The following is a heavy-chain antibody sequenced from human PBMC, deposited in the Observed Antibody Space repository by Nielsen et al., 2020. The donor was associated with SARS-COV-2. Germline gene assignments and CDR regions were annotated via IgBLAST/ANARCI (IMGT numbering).Heavy chain of an antibody. J-gene: IGHJ6*02. D-gene: IGHD1-14*01. V-gene: IGHV3-9*01. CDR2: ISWNSGSI. CDR3: AKGVGNLYYYYGMDV. CDR1: GFTFDDYA. Sequence: SLKISCAASGFTFDDYAMHWVRQAPGKGLEWVSGISWNSGSIGYADSVKGRFTISRDNAKNSLYLQMNSLRAEDTALYYCAKGVGNLYYYYGMDVWGQGTTVTVSS.